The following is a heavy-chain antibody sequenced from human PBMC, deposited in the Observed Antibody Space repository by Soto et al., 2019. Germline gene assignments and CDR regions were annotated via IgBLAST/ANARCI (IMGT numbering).Heavy chain of an antibody. J-gene: IGHJ6*02. Sequence: EVQLVESGGGLVQPGGSLRLSCAASGFTFSSYAMHWVRQAPGKGLEYVSAISSNGGSTYYANSVKGRFTISRDNSKNTLYLQIGSLRAEDMAVYYCARNLYSSYGMDVWGQGTTVTVSS. CDR3: ARNLYSSYGMDV. D-gene: IGHD6-19*01. CDR2: ISSNGGST. CDR1: GFTFSSYA. V-gene: IGHV3-64*01.